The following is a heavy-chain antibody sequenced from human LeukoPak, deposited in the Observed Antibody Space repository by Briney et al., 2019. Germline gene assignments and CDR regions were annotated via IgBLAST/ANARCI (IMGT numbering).Heavy chain of an antibody. CDR2: IYHSGST. CDR3: ARRKNDFWSGYPL. V-gene: IGHV4-34*01. CDR1: GGSFSGYY. J-gene: IGHJ4*02. D-gene: IGHD3-3*01. Sequence: SETLSLTCVVYGGSFSGYYWGWIRRPPGKGLEWIGEIYHSGSTNYNPSLKSRVTISVDTSKNQFSLKLSSVTAADTAVYYCARRKNDFWSGYPLWGQGTLVTVSS.